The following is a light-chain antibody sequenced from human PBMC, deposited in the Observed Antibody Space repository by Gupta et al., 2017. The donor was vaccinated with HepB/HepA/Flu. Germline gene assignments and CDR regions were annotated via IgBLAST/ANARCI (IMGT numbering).Light chain of an antibody. J-gene: IGKJ4*01. CDR1: QSIRSY. Sequence: DIQMTQSPSSLSASVGDRVTITCRASQSIRSYLNWYQQKPGKAPKLLIYAASSLQSGVPSSFSGSGSGTDFTLTISSLQPEDVATYYCQQTYSTPKTFGGGTKVEIK. V-gene: IGKV1-39*01. CDR3: QQTYSTPKT. CDR2: AAS.